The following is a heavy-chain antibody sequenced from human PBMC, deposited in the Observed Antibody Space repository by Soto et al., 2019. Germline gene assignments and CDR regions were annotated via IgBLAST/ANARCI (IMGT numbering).Heavy chain of an antibody. J-gene: IGHJ4*02. CDR1: GDSISTSY. D-gene: IGHD3-10*01. Sequence: PSETLSLTCTVSGDSISTSYWSWIRQPPGKRLEWIRYIYYSGSTNYTPSLKSRVTISVDTSKNQFSLKLSSVTAAYTAVYYCARNQASAPGTYDYWGQGTLVTVSS. CDR3: ARNQASAPGTYDY. V-gene: IGHV4-59*01. CDR2: IYYSGST.